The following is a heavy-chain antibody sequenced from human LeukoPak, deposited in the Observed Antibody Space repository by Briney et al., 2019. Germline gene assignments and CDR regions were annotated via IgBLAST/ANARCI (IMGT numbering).Heavy chain of an antibody. D-gene: IGHD3-22*01. J-gene: IGHJ4*02. Sequence: GGSLRLSCAASGFTLSSNWMSWVRQAPGKGLAWVANIKQDGSEKYYVDSVKGRFTISRDNAKNSLYPQMNSLRAEDTAVYYCARDSYYYDSSGSPNEFDYWGQGTLVTVSS. V-gene: IGHV3-7*01. CDR1: GFTLSSNW. CDR2: IKQDGSEK. CDR3: ARDSYYYDSSGSPNEFDY.